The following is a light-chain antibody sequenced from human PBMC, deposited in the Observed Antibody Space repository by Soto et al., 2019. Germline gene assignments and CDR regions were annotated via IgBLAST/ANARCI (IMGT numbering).Light chain of an antibody. V-gene: IGLV2-14*01. CDR2: EVT. CDR1: SSDVDSYKF. Sequence: QSALTQPASVSGSPGQSITISCTGTSSDVDSYKFVSWYQQHPGKAPKLIIYEVTNRPSGVSDRFSGSKSGNTASLTISGLQAEDEADYYCSSYTNNSPLFAGGTKVTVL. CDR3: SSYTNNSPL. J-gene: IGLJ2*01.